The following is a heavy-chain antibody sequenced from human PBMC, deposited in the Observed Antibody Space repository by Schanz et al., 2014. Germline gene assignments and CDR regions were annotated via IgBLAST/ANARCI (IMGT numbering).Heavy chain of an antibody. CDR3: ARDGDRFYHNYYMDV. V-gene: IGHV3-33*01. CDR1: GFTFSSYG. J-gene: IGHJ6*03. Sequence: QVQLVESGGGVVQFGRSLRLSCVASGFTFSSYGMHWVRQAPGKGLEWVAVIWYDENNKYYADSVKGRFTMSRDNSKNTLYLQMNSLRAEDTAVYYCARDGDRFYHNYYMDVWGKGTTGTVSS. D-gene: IGHD4-17*01. CDR2: IWYDENNK.